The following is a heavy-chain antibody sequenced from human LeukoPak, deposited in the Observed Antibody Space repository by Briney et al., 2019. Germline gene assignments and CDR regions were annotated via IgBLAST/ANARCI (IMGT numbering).Heavy chain of an antibody. V-gene: IGHV1-2*02. CDR3: ARDLGDPDCSGGSCRTDY. CDR1: GYXFTGYY. CDR2: INPNSGGT. Sequence: GASVKVSCKASGYXFTGYYMHWVRQAPGQGLEWMGWINPNSGGTNYAQKFQGRVTMTRDTSISTAYMELSRLRSDDTAVYYCARDLGDPDCSGGSCRTDYWGQGTLVTVSS. J-gene: IGHJ4*02. D-gene: IGHD2-15*01.